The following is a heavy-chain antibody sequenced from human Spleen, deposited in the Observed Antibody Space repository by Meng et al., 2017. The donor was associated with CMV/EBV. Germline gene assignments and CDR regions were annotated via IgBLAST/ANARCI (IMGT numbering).Heavy chain of an antibody. J-gene: IGHJ5*02. D-gene: IGHD2-2*01. CDR2: IYYIGNT. CDR3: ARGRVGHSSTSNWFDP. CDR1: GGSISSYY. Sequence: SETLSLTCTVSGGSISSYYWSWIRQPRGKGLEWIGYIYYIGNTVYNPSLKSRVTISIDTSKNQFSLELTSVTAADTAVYYCARGRVGHSSTSNWFDPWGQGTLVTVSS. V-gene: IGHV4-59*01.